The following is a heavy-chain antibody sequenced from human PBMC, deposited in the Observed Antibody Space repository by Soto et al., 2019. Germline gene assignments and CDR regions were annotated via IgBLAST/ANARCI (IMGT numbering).Heavy chain of an antibody. CDR2: ISSSSSTI. CDR1: GFTFDSYS. J-gene: IGHJ6*02. Sequence: XVSLRLSCAASGFTFDSYSMNWVRQAAGKGLEWVSYISSSSSTIYYADSVKGRFTISRDNAKNSLYLQMNSLREEDTAVYYCARVYCSSTSCYPSYYYGMDVWGQGTTVTVSS. CDR3: ARVYCSSTSCYPSYYYGMDV. D-gene: IGHD2-2*01. V-gene: IGHV3-48*02.